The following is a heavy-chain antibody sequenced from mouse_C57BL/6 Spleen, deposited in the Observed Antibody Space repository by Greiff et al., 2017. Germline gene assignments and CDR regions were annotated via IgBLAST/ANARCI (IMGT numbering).Heavy chain of an antibody. D-gene: IGHD2-4*01. CDR1: GFTFSDAW. Sequence: EVQRVESGGGLVQPGGSMKLSCAASGFTFSDAWMDWVRQSPEKGLEWVAEIRNKANNHATYYAESVKGRFTISRDDSKSSVYLQMNSLRDEDTGIYYCTGRDDYDGYFDYWGQGTTLTVSS. J-gene: IGHJ2*01. CDR3: TGRDDYDGYFDY. V-gene: IGHV6-6*01. CDR2: IRNKANNHAT.